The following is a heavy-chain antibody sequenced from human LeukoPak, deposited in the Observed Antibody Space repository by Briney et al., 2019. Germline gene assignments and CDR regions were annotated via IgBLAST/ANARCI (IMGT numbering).Heavy chain of an antibody. Sequence: GGSLRLSCAASGFTFSSYGMHWVRQAPGKGLEWVAFIRYDGSNKYYADSVKGRFTVSRDNSKNTLYLQMNSLRAEDTAVYYCAKERDTAMVTIDYWGQGTLVTVSS. D-gene: IGHD5-18*01. CDR3: AKERDTAMVTIDY. V-gene: IGHV3-30*02. J-gene: IGHJ4*02. CDR1: GFTFSSYG. CDR2: IRYDGSNK.